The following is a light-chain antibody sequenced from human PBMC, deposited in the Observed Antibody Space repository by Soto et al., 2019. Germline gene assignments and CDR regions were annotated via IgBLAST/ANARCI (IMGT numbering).Light chain of an antibody. CDR1: QSVSSSY. Sequence: EVVLTQSPGTLSLSPGERATLSCRASQSVSSSYLAWYQQKSGQAPRLLIYGASSRATGIPDRFSASGSGTDFTLSISRLEPEDFAVYYCQQYCDSLWTFGQGTKVEIK. CDR3: QQYCDSLWT. V-gene: IGKV3-20*01. J-gene: IGKJ1*01. CDR2: GAS.